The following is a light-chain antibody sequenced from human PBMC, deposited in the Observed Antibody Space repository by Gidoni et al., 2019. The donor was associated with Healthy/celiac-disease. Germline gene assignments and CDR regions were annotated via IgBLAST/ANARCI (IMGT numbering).Light chain of an antibody. CDR2: QDS. Sequence: SYELTQPPSVSVSPGQTASITCSGEKVGDKYACWYQQKPGQSPVLVIYQDSKRPSGIPERFSGSNSGNTATLTISGTQAMDEADYYCQAWDSSTFYVFGTGTKVTVL. J-gene: IGLJ1*01. CDR3: QAWDSSTFYV. CDR1: KVGDKY. V-gene: IGLV3-1*01.